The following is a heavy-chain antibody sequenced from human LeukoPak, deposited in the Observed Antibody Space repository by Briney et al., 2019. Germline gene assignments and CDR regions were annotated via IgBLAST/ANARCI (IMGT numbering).Heavy chain of an antibody. Sequence: GGSLRLSCAASGFTFSSYWMSWVRQAPGKGLEWVANIKQDGSEKYYVDSVKGRFTISRDNAKNSLYLQMNSLRAEDTAVYYCARALTIFGVVIHFDYWGQGTLVTVSS. CDR3: ARALTIFGVVIHFDY. D-gene: IGHD3-3*02. CDR1: GFTFSSYW. J-gene: IGHJ4*02. CDR2: IKQDGSEK. V-gene: IGHV3-7*01.